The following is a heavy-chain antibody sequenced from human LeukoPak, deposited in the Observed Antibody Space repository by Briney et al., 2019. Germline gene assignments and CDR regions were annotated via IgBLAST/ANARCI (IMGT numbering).Heavy chain of an antibody. J-gene: IGHJ4*02. CDR3: TRVGYIDEGIDY. V-gene: IGHV3-7*04. D-gene: IGHD5-24*01. CDR2: IKRDGSKK. CDR1: GFPFSSYW. Sequence: GGSLRLSCVASGFPFSSYWMTWVRQAPGKGLGWVANIKRDGSKKSYVDSVKGRFTISRDNAKNSLYLQMNSLRAEDTAIYYCTRVGYIDEGIDYWGQGTLVTVSS.